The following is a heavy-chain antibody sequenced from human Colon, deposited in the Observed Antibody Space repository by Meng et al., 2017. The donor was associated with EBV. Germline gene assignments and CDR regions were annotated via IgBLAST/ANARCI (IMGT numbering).Heavy chain of an antibody. CDR2: IDDSGST. J-gene: IGHJ4*02. D-gene: IGHD1-26*01. V-gene: IGHV4-4*02. CDR1: GVSISSNIR. Sequence: QVELEGSVPGLVKPSGPLSLICGVSGVSISSNIRWTWGRQPPGKGLEWIGDIDDSGSTNYNPSLNSRISISLDKSKNHFSLKVNSVTAADTAVYYCARGKQDAWELLAYWGQGALVTVSS. CDR3: ARGKQDAWELLAY.